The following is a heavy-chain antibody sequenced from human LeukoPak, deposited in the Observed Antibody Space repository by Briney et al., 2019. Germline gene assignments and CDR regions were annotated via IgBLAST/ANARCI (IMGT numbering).Heavy chain of an antibody. Sequence: GGSLRLSCEASGFTFSAYAMTWVRQAPGQGLEWVSSIGSDNKPHYSESVKGRFAISRDNSKSTLDLQMNSLRAEDTALYYCARDGLWGWAQYDYWGQGILVTVSS. CDR1: GFTFSAYA. CDR3: ARDGLWGWAQYDY. J-gene: IGHJ4*02. V-gene: IGHV3-23*01. D-gene: IGHD2-21*01. CDR2: IGSDNKP.